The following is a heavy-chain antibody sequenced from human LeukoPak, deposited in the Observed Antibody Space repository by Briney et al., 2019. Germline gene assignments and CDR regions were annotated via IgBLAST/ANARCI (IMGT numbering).Heavy chain of an antibody. CDR3: AKQGQRTFDY. Sequence: SGGSLRLSCAASGFTFSSYGMHWVRQAPGKGLEWVALIRYDGSNKYYADSVKGRFTISRDNSKNTLYLQMNSLRAEDTAVYYCAKQGQRTFDYWGQGTLVTVSS. J-gene: IGHJ4*02. V-gene: IGHV3-30*02. CDR2: IRYDGSNK. CDR1: GFTFSSYG.